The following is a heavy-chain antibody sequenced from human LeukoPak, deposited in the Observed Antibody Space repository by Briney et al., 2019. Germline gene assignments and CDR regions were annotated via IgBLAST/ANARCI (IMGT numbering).Heavy chain of an antibody. Sequence: GGSLRLSCAASGFTFSSYSMNWVRQAPGKGLEWVSSISSSSSYIYYADSVKGRFTISRDNAKNSLYLQMNSLRAEDTAVYYCARSGIAVAGELHYWGQGTLVTVSS. D-gene: IGHD6-19*01. J-gene: IGHJ4*02. CDR2: ISSSSSYI. CDR1: GFTFSSYS. V-gene: IGHV3-21*01. CDR3: ARSGIAVAGELHY.